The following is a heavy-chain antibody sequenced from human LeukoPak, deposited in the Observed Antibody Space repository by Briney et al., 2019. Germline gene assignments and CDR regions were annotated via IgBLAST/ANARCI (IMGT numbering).Heavy chain of an antibody. Sequence: PSETLSLTCTVSGGSISSYYWSWIRQPLGKGLEWIGYIYYSGSTNYNPSLKSRVTISVDTSKNQFSLKLSSVTAADTAVYYCARGSTSPVYYYYGMDVWGQGTTVTVSS. CDR2: IYYSGST. CDR1: GGSISSYY. V-gene: IGHV4-59*08. J-gene: IGHJ6*02. D-gene: IGHD2-2*01. CDR3: ARGSTSPVYYYYGMDV.